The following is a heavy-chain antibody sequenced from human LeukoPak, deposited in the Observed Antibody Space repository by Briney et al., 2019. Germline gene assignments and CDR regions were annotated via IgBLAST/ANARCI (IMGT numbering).Heavy chain of an antibody. CDR3: VRESRDYDSSTNDAFDI. D-gene: IGHD3-22*01. CDR2: IDTGGSPI. Sequence: GGSLRLSCVASGFTFFKYEMNWVRQAPGEGLEWVSFIDTGGSPIRYADSVTGRFTISGDDAKNSLFLQMNDLRAEDTAMYYCVRESRDYDSSTNDAFDIWAKGQWSPCLQ. CDR1: GFTFFKYE. J-gene: IGHJ3*02. V-gene: IGHV3-48*03.